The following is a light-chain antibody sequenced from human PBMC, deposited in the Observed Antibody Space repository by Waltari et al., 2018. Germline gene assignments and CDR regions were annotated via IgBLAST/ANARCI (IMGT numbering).Light chain of an antibody. CDR2: VPN. V-gene: IGLV1-40*01. J-gene: IGLJ3*02. CDR3: QSYDISLSAYV. Sequence: QSVLTQPPSLSGAPGQRVTISCAGNSSNIGAGFDVHWYQQFPGSAPRLLISVPNNRPSGVPDRFSASKSGTSASLAVSGLQAQDEADYYCQSYDISLSAYVFGGVTKLTVL. CDR1: SSNIGAGFD.